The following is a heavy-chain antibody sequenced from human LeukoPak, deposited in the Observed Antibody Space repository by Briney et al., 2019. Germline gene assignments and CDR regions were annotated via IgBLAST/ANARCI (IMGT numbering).Heavy chain of an antibody. Sequence: SETLSLTCAVSGGSISSSNWWSWVRQPPGKGLEWIGEIYHSGSTNYNPSLKSRVTISVDKSKNQFSLKLSSVTAADTAVYYCARESGSGSYYNARREWLDPWGQGTLVTVSS. CDR3: ARESGSGSYYNARREWLDP. CDR2: IYHSGST. V-gene: IGHV4-4*02. CDR1: GGSISSSNW. J-gene: IGHJ5*02. D-gene: IGHD3-10*01.